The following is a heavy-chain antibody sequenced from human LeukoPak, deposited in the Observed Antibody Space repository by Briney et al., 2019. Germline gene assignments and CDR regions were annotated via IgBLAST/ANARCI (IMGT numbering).Heavy chain of an antibody. CDR2: IRYDGSNK. Sequence: GGSLRLSCGASGFTFSSYGMHWVRQAPGKGLEWVAFIRYDGSNKYYADSVKGRSTISRDNSKNTLYLQMNSLRAEDTAVYYCAKMGAQGSGSYYNEVFDYWGQGTLVTVSS. CDR3: AKMGAQGSGSYYNEVFDY. D-gene: IGHD3-10*01. V-gene: IGHV3-30*02. J-gene: IGHJ4*02. CDR1: GFTFSSYG.